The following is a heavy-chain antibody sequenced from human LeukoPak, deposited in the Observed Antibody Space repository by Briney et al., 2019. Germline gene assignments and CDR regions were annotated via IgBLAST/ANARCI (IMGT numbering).Heavy chain of an antibody. D-gene: IGHD3-10*01. J-gene: IGHJ5*02. CDR2: MYPTRGT. CDR1: GGSISSYY. CDR3: ARYGWGSYRFDP. V-gene: IGHV4-4*09. Sequence: SEPLSLTCTVSGGSISSYYWSWIRQPPGKGLEWIGYMYPTRGTFYNPSLRSRLTISIDRSENQFSLRLSSVTAADTAIYYCARYGWGSYRFDPWGQGTLVTVSS.